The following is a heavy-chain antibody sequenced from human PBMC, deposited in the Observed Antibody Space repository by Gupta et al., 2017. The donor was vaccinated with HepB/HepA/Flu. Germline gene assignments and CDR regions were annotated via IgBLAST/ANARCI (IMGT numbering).Heavy chain of an antibody. CDR2: IWFDGSNK. J-gene: IGHJ4*02. CDR3: ARAESALIRGPFDY. D-gene: IGHD5-18*01. CDR1: GLTFGSHG. V-gene: IGHV3-33*01. Sequence: QVQLVESGGGVVAPGRSLRLSCAASGLTFGSHGMHWVRQAPGKGLEWVAVIWFDGSNKYYADSVKGRFTISRDNSNNTLFLHMDSLRAEDTAVYFCARAESALIRGPFDYWGQGTQVTVSS.